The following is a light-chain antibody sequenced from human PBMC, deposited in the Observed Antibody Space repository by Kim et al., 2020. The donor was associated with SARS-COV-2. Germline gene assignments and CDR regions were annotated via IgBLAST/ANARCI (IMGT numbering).Light chain of an antibody. CDR3: QSYDSSLSLWG. Sequence: RGTISCTGNSSNIGTYYHVHWSQLLPGTAPRLLIFHNTRRPSGVPERFTGSKSGSSASLAITGLQADDEADYFCQSYDSSLSLWGFGGGTQLTVL. CDR2: HNT. V-gene: IGLV1-40*01. J-gene: IGLJ3*02. CDR1: SSNIGTYYH.